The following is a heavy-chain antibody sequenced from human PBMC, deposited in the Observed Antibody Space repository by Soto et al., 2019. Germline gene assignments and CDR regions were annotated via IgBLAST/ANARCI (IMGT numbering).Heavy chain of an antibody. J-gene: IGHJ4*02. CDR3: AATRLGY. CDR1: GFTVSSNY. D-gene: IGHD5-12*01. V-gene: IGHV3-53*04. Sequence: EVQLVESGGGLVQPGGSLRLSCAVSGFTVSSNYMSWVRQAPGKGLEWVSVIYSNGSTYYADSVKGRFTISRHNSKNTLYLQMDGLRAEDTAVYYCAATRLGYWGQGTLVTVSS. CDR2: IYSNGST.